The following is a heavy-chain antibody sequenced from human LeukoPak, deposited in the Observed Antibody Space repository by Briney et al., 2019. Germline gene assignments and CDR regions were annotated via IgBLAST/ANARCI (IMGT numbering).Heavy chain of an antibody. V-gene: IGHV1-8*01. J-gene: IGHJ5*02. CDR2: MNPNSGNT. CDR1: GYTFTSYD. CDR3: ARGYSYYDFWSGYNWFDP. D-gene: IGHD3-3*01. Sequence: GSVKVSCKASGYTFTSYDINWVRQATGQGLEWMGWMNPNSGNTGYAQKFQGRVTMTRNTSISTAYMELSSLRSEDTAVYYCARGYSYYDFWSGYNWFDPWGQGTLVTVSS.